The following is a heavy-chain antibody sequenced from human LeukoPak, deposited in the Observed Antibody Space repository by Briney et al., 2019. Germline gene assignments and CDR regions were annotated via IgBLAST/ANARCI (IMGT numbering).Heavy chain of an antibody. CDR1: GFTFSTYA. J-gene: IGHJ4*02. CDR2: ISGSGSGT. Sequence: PGGSLRLSCATSGFTFSTYAMSWFRQAPGKGLEWVSLISGSGSGTHYADSVKGRFTISRDNSKNMLYLHMNTLRADDTAVYYCARSGTEDGYNIYFDHWGQGTLVTVSS. V-gene: IGHV3-23*01. CDR3: ARSGTEDGYNIYFDH. D-gene: IGHD5-24*01.